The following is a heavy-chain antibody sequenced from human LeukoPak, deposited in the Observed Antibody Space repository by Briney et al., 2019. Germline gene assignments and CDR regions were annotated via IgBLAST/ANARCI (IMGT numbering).Heavy chain of an antibody. CDR1: GGSISSYY. CDR3: ARDYDVLTAYPPTQLFAP. V-gene: IGHV4-4*07. D-gene: IGHD3-9*01. CDR2: IYTSGST. Sequence: SETLSLTCTVSGGSISSYYWSWIRQPAGKGLEWIGRIYTSGSTNYNPSLKSRVTMSVDTSKNQFSLKLNSVTAADTSVYYCARDYDVLTAYPPTQLFAPWGQGTLVTVSS. J-gene: IGHJ5*02.